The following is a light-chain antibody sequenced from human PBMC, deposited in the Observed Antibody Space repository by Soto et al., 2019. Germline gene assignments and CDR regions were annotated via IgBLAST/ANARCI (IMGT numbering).Light chain of an antibody. J-gene: IGKJ5*01. CDR1: QSLVYSDGNTY. Sequence: DVVLTQSPLSLPVTLGQPASISCRSSQSLVYSDGNTYLNWFQQRPGQSPRRLIYKVSNRDSGVPDIFSGSGSGTDYTLKISRVEAEDVGGYYCMQGTHWPPITFGQGTRLEIK. V-gene: IGKV2-30*01. CDR2: KVS. CDR3: MQGTHWPPIT.